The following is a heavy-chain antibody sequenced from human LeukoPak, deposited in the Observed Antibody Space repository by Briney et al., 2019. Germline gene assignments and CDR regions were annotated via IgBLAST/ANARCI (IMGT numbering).Heavy chain of an antibody. CDR3: ARGSDGSGSYYTYYYYFYYLDV. V-gene: IGHV3-23*01. Sequence: GSLRLSCAASGFTFITYAMSWVRQAPEKGLEWVSVISGSGGSTYYADSVKGRFTISRDNAKNSLYLQMNSLRAEDTALYYCARGSDGSGSYYTYYYYFYYLDVWGKGTTVTVSS. CDR2: ISGSGGST. CDR1: GFTFITYA. D-gene: IGHD3-10*01. J-gene: IGHJ6*03.